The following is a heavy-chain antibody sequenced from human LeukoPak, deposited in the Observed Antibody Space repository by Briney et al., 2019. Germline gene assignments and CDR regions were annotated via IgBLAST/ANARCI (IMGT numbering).Heavy chain of an antibody. Sequence: PGGSLRLSCAASRFTFSDYYMSWIRQAPGKGLEWVSFISSSGSTIYYADSVKGRFTISRDNAKNSLYLQMNSLRAEDTAVYYCARGRAYDSSGYYYPYYGMDVWGQGTTVTASS. CDR3: ARGRAYDSSGYYYPYYGMDV. J-gene: IGHJ6*02. CDR2: ISSSGSTI. V-gene: IGHV3-11*01. D-gene: IGHD3-22*01. CDR1: RFTFSDYY.